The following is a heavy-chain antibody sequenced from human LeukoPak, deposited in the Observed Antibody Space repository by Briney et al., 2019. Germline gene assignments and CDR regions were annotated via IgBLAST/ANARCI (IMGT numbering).Heavy chain of an antibody. D-gene: IGHD3-22*01. CDR3: ATGSQWFPMDV. CDR1: GYTLTELS. Sequence: GASVKVSCKVSGYTLTELSMHWVRQAPGKGLXXXGGFDPEDGETIYAQKFQGRVTMTEDTSTDTAYMELSSLRSEDTAVYYCATGSQWFPMDVWGQGTTVTVSS. V-gene: IGHV1-24*01. CDR2: FDPEDGET. J-gene: IGHJ6*02.